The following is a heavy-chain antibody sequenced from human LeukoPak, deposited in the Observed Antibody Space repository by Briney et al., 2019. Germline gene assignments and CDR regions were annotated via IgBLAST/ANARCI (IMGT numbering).Heavy chain of an antibody. CDR3: AKVGGDYYYFDY. CDR1: GFTFSSEA. CDR2: ISGSGGST. V-gene: IGHV3-23*01. J-gene: IGHJ4*02. Sequence: GGSLRLSCAVSGFTFSSEAMSWVRQAPGKELEWVSAISGSGGSTYYADSVKGRFTISRDNSKNTLYLQMNSLRAEDTAVYYCAKVGGDYYYFDYWGQGTLVTVSS. D-gene: IGHD4-17*01.